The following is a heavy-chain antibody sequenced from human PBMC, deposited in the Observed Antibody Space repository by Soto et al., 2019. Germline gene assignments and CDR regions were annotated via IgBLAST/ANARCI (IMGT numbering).Heavy chain of an antibody. CDR1: VYTFTGYD. Sequence: SVKVSCKASVYTFTGYDIHWVRQAPGQGLEWMGWISSYTGITSYAQKFQGRVTMTTDTSISTAYMELSRLSSDDPAVYYCAWYLPHPPDGFDLWGQGTMVTVSS. V-gene: IGHV1-2*02. CDR2: ISSYTGIT. J-gene: IGHJ3*01. D-gene: IGHD2-15*01. CDR3: AWYLPHPPDGFDL.